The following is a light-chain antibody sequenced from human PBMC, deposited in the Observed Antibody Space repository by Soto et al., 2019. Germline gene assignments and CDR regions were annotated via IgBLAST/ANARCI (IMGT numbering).Light chain of an antibody. CDR3: QQHYSTPET. CDR1: QSVLYSSNNENY. V-gene: IGKV4-1*01. CDR2: WAS. Sequence: DIVMTQSPDSLAVSLGERATINCKSSQSVLYSSNNENYLAWYQQKPGQPPKLLIYWASTRESGVPDRFSGSGSGTDFTLTNSSLQAEDVAVYYCQQHYSTPETFGQGTKVEIK. J-gene: IGKJ1*01.